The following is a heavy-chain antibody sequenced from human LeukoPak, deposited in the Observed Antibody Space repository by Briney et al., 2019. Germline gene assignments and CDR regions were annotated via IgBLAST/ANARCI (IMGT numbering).Heavy chain of an antibody. J-gene: IGHJ4*02. D-gene: IGHD2-2*02. V-gene: IGHV4-38-2*02. Sequence: SEALSLTCTVSGGSISSGYYWGWFRQPPGKGLEWIGSIYHSGNTYYRSSLKSRVTISVDTSKNQFSLKLNSVTTTDTAVYYCARGDIPDYWGQGTLVTVSS. CDR2: IYHSGNT. CDR1: GGSISSGYY. CDR3: ARGDIPDY.